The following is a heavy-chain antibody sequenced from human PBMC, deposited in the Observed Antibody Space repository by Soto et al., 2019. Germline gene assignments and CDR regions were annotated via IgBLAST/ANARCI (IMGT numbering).Heavy chain of an antibody. CDR2: IIPIFGTA. V-gene: IGHV1-69*13. CDR1: GGTFSSYA. D-gene: IGHD4-17*01. Sequence: GASVKVSCKASGGTFSSYAISWVRQAPGQGLEWMGGIIPIFGTANYAQKFQGRVTITADESTSTAYMELSSLRSEDTAVYYCATGGPSLRDYYYYGMDVWGQGTTVTVS. J-gene: IGHJ6*02. CDR3: ATGGPSLRDYYYYGMDV.